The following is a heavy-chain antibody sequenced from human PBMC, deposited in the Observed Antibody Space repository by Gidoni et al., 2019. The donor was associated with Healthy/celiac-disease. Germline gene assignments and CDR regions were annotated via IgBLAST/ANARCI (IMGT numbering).Heavy chain of an antibody. Sequence: QVQLVESGGGVVQPGRSLRLSCAASGFTFSSYGMHWVRQAPGKGLEWVAVISYDGSNKYYADSVKGRFTISRDNSKNTLYLQMNSLRAEDTAVYYCAKVGGGFDYWGQGTLVTVSS. V-gene: IGHV3-30*18. CDR2: ISYDGSNK. D-gene: IGHD3-16*01. CDR3: AKVGGGFDY. CDR1: GFTFSSYG. J-gene: IGHJ4*02.